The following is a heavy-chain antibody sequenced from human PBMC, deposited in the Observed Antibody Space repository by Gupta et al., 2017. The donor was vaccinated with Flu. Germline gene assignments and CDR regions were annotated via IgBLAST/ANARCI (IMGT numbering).Heavy chain of an antibody. J-gene: IGHJ3*02. CDR3: ARDWYYYDSSYLSWDAFDI. V-gene: IGHV3-33*01. Sequence: QVQLVESGGGVVQPGRSLRLSCAASGFTFSSYGMHWVRQAPGKGLEWVAVIWYDGSNKYYADSVKGRFTISRDNSKNTLYLQMNCLRAEDTAVYYCARDWYYYDSSYLSWDAFDIWCEGTMVAVFS. CDR1: GFTFSSYG. CDR2: IWYDGSNK. D-gene: IGHD3-22*01.